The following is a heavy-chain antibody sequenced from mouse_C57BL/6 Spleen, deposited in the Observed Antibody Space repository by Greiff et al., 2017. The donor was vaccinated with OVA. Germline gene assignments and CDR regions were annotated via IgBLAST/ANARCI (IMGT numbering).Heavy chain of an antibody. V-gene: IGHV5-9-1*02. D-gene: IGHD1-1*01. CDR2: ISSGGDYI. J-gene: IGHJ3*01. Sequence: EVKLVESGEGLVKPGGSLKLSCAASGFTFSSYAMSWVRQTPEKRLEWVAYISSGGDYIYYADTVKGRFTISRDNARNTLYLQMSSLKSEDTAMYYCTRGGYYGSSSAWFAYWGQGTLVTVSA. CDR1: GFTFSSYA. CDR3: TRGGYYGSSSAWFAY.